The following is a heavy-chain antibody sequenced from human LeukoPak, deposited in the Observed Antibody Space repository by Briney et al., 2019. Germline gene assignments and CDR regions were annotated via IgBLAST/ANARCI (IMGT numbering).Heavy chain of an antibody. Sequence: GASVKVSCKASGYTFTSYGISWVRQAPGQGLEWMGWISAYNGNTNYAQKLQGRVTMTTDTSTSTAYMELRSLRSDDTAVYYCARDRVLLAAAGWVLRDYYYYMDVWGKGTTVTVSS. J-gene: IGHJ6*03. V-gene: IGHV1-18*01. D-gene: IGHD6-13*01. CDR3: ARDRVLLAAAGWVLRDYYYYMDV. CDR1: GYTFTSYG. CDR2: ISAYNGNT.